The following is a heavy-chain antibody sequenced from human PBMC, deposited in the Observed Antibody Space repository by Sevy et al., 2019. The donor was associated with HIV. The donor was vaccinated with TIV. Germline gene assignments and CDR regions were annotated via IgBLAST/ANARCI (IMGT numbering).Heavy chain of an antibody. CDR1: GFPFSSYA. CDR2: ISYDGTSK. D-gene: IGHD5-18*01. J-gene: IGHJ4*02. V-gene: IGHV3-30-3*01. CDR3: ARGVSVDTALGTHFDH. Sequence: GGSLRLSCAASGFPFSSYAMYWVRQAPGKGLEWVAVISYDGTSKYYADTVKGRFTISRDNSKNTLYLQMNSLRAEDTAVYYCARGVSVDTALGTHFDHWGQGTLVTVSS.